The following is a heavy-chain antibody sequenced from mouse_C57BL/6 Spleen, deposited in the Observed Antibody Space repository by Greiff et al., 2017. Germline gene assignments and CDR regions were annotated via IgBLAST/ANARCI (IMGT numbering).Heavy chain of an antibody. CDR3: VRQGYDWAMDY. J-gene: IGHJ4*01. D-gene: IGHD2-2*01. CDR1: GFSFNTYA. CDR2: IRSKSNNYAT. Sequence: EVMLVESGGGLVQPKGSLKLSCAASGFSFNTYAMNWVRQAPGKGLEWVARIRSKSNNYATYYADSVKDRFTISRDDSESMLYLQMNNLKTEDTAMYYCVRQGYDWAMDYWGQGTSVTVSS. V-gene: IGHV10-1*01.